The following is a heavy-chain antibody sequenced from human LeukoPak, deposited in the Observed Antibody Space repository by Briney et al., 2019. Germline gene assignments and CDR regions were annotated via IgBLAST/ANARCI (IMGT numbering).Heavy chain of an antibody. J-gene: IGHJ3*02. CDR1: GFTFSSYG. Sequence: PGGSLRLSCAASGFTFSSYGMSWVRQAPGKGLEWVSAISGSGGSTYYADSVKGRFTISRDNSKNTLYLQMNSLRAEDTAVYYCAKDRTSSSWYLTRAFDIWGKGTMVTVSS. CDR2: ISGSGGST. D-gene: IGHD6-13*01. V-gene: IGHV3-23*01. CDR3: AKDRTSSSWYLTRAFDI.